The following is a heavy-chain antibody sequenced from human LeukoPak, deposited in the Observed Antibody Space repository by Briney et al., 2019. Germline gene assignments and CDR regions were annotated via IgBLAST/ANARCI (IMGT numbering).Heavy chain of an antibody. J-gene: IGHJ4*02. V-gene: IGHV4-34*01. CDR2: INHSGST. Sequence: SETLSLTCAVYGGSFSGYYWSWIRQPPGKGLEWIGEINHSGSTNYNPSLKSRVTISVDTSKNQFSLKLSSVTAADTAVYYCARIDTSCLDYWGRGTLVTVSS. CDR3: ARIDTSCLDY. CDR1: GGSFSGYY. D-gene: IGHD2-2*01.